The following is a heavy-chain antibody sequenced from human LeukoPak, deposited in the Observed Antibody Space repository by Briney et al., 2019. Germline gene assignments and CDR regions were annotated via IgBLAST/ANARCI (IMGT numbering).Heavy chain of an antibody. CDR1: GFTFSSYA. Sequence: GGSLRLSCAASGFTFSSYAMSWVRQAPGKGLEWVSGISGGGGSTYYADSVKGRFTISRDNSKNTLYLQMNSLRAEDTAVYYCALASMVQGVTFDYWGQGTLVTVSS. V-gene: IGHV3-23*01. CDR2: ISGGGGST. CDR3: ALASMVQGVTFDY. J-gene: IGHJ4*02. D-gene: IGHD3-10*01.